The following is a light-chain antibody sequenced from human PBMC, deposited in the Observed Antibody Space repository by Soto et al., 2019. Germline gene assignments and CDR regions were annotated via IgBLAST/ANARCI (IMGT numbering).Light chain of an antibody. CDR1: QGIRND. Sequence: AVQMTQSPSSLSASLLDRVTITFRASQGIRNDLGWYQQKPGKAPKLLIYAASSLQSGVPSRFSGSGSGTDFTLTISSLQPEDFATYYCLQDYNYPYTFGQGTRLEIK. V-gene: IGKV1-6*01. J-gene: IGKJ5*01. CDR2: AAS. CDR3: LQDYNYPYT.